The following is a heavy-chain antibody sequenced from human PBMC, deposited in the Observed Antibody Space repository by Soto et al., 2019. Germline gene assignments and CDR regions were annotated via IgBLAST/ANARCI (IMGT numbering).Heavy chain of an antibody. CDR2: ISGRGSST. V-gene: IGHV3-23*01. J-gene: IGHJ4*02. D-gene: IGHD3-3*01. CDR1: GFLFNSHA. CDR3: AKTREGHDGWSGQITNGYFDY. Sequence: GGSLRLSCAASGFLFNSHAMSWVRQAPGKGLEWVAAISGRGSSTYYLDSVKGRFIVSRDNSKNKLYLQMNGLRAEDTAVYYCAKTREGHDGWSGQITNGYFDYWGQGIQVPVSS.